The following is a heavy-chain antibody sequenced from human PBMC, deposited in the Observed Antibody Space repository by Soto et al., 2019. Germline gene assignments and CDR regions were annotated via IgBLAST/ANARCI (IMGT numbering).Heavy chain of an antibody. CDR2: INSDGSST. J-gene: IGHJ6*02. Sequence: GGSLRLSCAGSGFTFSSYWMHWVRQAPGKGLVWVSRINSDGSSTSYADSVKGRFTISRDNAKNTLYLQMNSLRAEDTAVYYCASYGSGSFGMDVWGQGTTVTVSS. CDR3: ASYGSGSFGMDV. D-gene: IGHD3-10*01. CDR1: GFTFSSYW. V-gene: IGHV3-74*01.